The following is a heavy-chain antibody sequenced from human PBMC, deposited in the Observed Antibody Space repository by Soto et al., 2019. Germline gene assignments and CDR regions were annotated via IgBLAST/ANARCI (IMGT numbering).Heavy chain of an antibody. V-gene: IGHV1-2*04. CDR3: ASAHCGGDCYAGVDY. CDR1: GYTFTGYY. CDR2: INPNSGGT. D-gene: IGHD2-21*02. Sequence: QVQLVQSGAEVKKPGASVKVSCKASGYTFTGYYMHWVRQAPGQGLEWMGWINPNSGGTNYAQKFQGWVTMTRDTSISTAYMELSRRRSDDTAVYYCASAHCGGDCYAGVDYWGQGTLVTVSS. J-gene: IGHJ4*02.